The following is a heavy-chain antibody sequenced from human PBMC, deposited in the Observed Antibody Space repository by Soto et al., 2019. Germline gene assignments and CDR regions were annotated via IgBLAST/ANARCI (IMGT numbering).Heavy chain of an antibody. CDR2: IWYDGSNK. Sequence: PGGSLRLSCAASGFTFSSYGMHWVRQAPGKGLEWVAVIWYDGSNKYYADSVKGRFTISRDNSKNTLYLQMNSLRAEDTAVYYCARVTYCSGGSYYSPPQYWGQGTQVTVSS. D-gene: IGHD2-15*01. CDR3: ARVTYCSGGSYYSPPQY. J-gene: IGHJ4*02. V-gene: IGHV3-33*01. CDR1: GFTFSSYG.